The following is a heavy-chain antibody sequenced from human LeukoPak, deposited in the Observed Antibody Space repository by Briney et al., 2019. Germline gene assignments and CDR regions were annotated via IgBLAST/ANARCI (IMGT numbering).Heavy chain of an antibody. V-gene: IGHV5-51*01. CDR2: VYPGDSDT. CDR3: WRHSEGGSTFCPLDY. CDR1: GYSFTNYW. J-gene: IGHJ4*02. D-gene: IGHD2-2*01. Sequence: GESLKISCKDSGYSFTNYWIGWVRQMPGKGLEWMGIVYPGDSDTRYSPSFQGQVTISADKSISTAYLQWSSLKASDTAIYYCWRHSEGGSTFCPLDYWRQGTQVTVSS.